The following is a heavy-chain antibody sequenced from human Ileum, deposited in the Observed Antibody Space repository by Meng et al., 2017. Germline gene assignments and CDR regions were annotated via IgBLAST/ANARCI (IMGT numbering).Heavy chain of an antibody. D-gene: IGHD6-19*01. CDR3: ARGWYSSGFHS. J-gene: IGHJ4*02. CDR1: GDSAFSDSGA. CDR2: TFYRSKWND. V-gene: IGHV6-1*01. Sequence: SETLSLTCAIPGDSAFSDSGAWNSIRQSPSRGLEWMGRTFYRSKWNDDFAESVKSRITITTDTSKNQFSLQLNTVTPEDTAVYYCARGWYSSGFHSWGQGTLVTVSS.